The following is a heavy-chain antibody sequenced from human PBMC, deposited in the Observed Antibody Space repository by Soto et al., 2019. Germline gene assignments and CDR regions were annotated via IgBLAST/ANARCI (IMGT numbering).Heavy chain of an antibody. J-gene: IGHJ6*03. CDR1: GFTFSSYA. CDR3: AKGEGLLWWGGFCYYYMDV. V-gene: IGHV3-23*01. D-gene: IGHD3-10*02. CDR2: ISGSGGST. Sequence: GGSLRLSCAASGFTFSSYAMSWVRQAPGKGLEWVSAISGSGGSTYYADSVKGRFTISRDKSKNTLYLQMNSLRAEDTAVYYCAKGEGLLWWGGFCYYYMDVGGKGPTVTVSS.